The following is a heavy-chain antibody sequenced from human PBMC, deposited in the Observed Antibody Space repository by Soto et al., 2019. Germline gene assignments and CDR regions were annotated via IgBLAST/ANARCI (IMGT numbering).Heavy chain of an antibody. CDR3: ARLVFWALHGLVDV. V-gene: IGHV4-59*08. CDR1: GGSISSYH. D-gene: IGHD1-26*01. Sequence: SETLSLTCTVSGGSISSYHWSWIRQTPGKGLEWIGYVHYSWGSNYNPSLKSRVAISLDTSKSQFSLKLTSVTATDTAVYYCARLVFWALHGLVDVWAQVTTVPVSS. CDR2: VHYSWGS. J-gene: IGHJ6*02.